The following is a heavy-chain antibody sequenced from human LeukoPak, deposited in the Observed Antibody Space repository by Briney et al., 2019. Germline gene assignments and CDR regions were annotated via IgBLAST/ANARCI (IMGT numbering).Heavy chain of an antibody. CDR1: GGSISSGSYY. D-gene: IGHD2-15*01. J-gene: IGHJ6*03. Sequence: SETLSLTCTASGGSISSGSYYWIWIRQPAGKGLEWIGRIYTSGSTNYNPSLKSRVTISVDKSKNQFSLKLSSVTAADTAVYYCARGIVVVAQLGYYYYYMDVWGKGTTVTISS. CDR3: ARGIVVVAQLGYYYYYMDV. V-gene: IGHV4-61*02. CDR2: IYTSGST.